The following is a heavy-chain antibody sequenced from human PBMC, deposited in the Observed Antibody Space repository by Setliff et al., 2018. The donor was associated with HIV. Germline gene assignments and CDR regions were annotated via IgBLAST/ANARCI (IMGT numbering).Heavy chain of an antibody. CDR3: TRAPGGGKDYFDY. CDR1: GGSINGSNW. V-gene: IGHV4-4*02. J-gene: IGHJ4*02. D-gene: IGHD2-15*01. Sequence: KPSETLSLTCAVSGGSINGSNWWSWVRQPPGKGLEWIGEINHSGSTNYNPSHKSRVTISVDTSKNQFSLKLNSVTAADTAVYYCTRAPGGGKDYFDYWGQGELVTVSS. CDR2: INHSGST.